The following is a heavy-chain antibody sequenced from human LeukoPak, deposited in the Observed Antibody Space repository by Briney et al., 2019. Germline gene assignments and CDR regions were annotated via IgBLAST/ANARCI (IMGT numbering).Heavy chain of an antibody. CDR1: GGSISSYY. J-gene: IGHJ6*03. V-gene: IGHV4-59*08. D-gene: IGHD3-3*01. Sequence: SETLSLTCTVSGGSISSYYWSWIRQPPGKGLEWIGYIYYSGSTNYNPSLKSRVTISVDTSKNQFSLKLSSVTAADTAVYYCAAFGSYYYYYMDVWGKGTTVTVSS. CDR3: AAFGSYYYYYMDV. CDR2: IYYSGST.